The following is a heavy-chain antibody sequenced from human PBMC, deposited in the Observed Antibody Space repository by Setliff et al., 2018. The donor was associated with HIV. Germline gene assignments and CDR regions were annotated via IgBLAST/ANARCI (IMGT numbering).Heavy chain of an antibody. Sequence: SETLSLTCTVSGGSISSYYWSWIPQPPGKGLEWIGYIYYSGSTNYNPSLKSRVTISVDTSKNQFSLKLSSVTAADTAVYYCARHRGGIAARPNYYYYYYYMDVGGKGTTVTV. CDR3: ARHRGGIAARPNYYYYYYYMDV. CDR2: IYYSGST. J-gene: IGHJ6*03. CDR1: GGSISSYY. V-gene: IGHV4-59*08. D-gene: IGHD6-6*01.